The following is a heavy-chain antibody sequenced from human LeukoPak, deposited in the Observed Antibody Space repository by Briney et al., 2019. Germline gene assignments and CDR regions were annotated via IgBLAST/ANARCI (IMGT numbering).Heavy chain of an antibody. CDR1: GFTFSSNS. Sequence: GGSLRLSCAASGFTFSSNSMNWVRQAPGKGLEWISYISSGGSTIYYADSVRGRFTISRDAAKNSLYLQMNSLRAEDTAVYYCARGAGYCSGGSCYSNAHMDVWGQGTTVTVSS. J-gene: IGHJ6*02. CDR2: ISSGGSTI. V-gene: IGHV3-48*01. CDR3: ARGAGYCSGGSCYSNAHMDV. D-gene: IGHD2-15*01.